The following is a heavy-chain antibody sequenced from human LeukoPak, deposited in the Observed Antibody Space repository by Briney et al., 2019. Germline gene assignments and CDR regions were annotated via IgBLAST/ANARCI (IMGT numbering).Heavy chain of an antibody. CDR2: LSGSGSNT. J-gene: IGHJ4*02. D-gene: IGHD4-11*01. CDR3: AKDRRPTTVVTYPSD. V-gene: IGHV3-23*01. CDR1: GFTFSNYE. Sequence: GGSLRLSCAASGFTFSNYETSWVRQAPGKGLEWVSALSGSGSNTYYADSVKGRFTISRDNSKNTLYLQMNSLRAEDTAVYYCAKDRRPTTVVTYPSDWGQGTLVTVSS.